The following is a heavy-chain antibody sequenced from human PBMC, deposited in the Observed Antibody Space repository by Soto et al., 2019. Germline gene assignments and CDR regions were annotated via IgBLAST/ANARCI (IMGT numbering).Heavy chain of an antibody. CDR2: IYYTGST. D-gene: IGHD2-2*01. CDR3: ARQVRGYCSSISCQLDY. Sequence: QLQLQESGPGLVKPSETLSLTCTVSGGSISSSSYYWGWIRQPPGKGLEWIGSIYYTGSTYCNPSLKSRVTKSLDRSKNHCSLKLSSVPAADTAVYYCARQVRGYCSSISCQLDYWGQGILVTVSS. V-gene: IGHV4-39*01. CDR1: GGSISSSSYY. J-gene: IGHJ4*02.